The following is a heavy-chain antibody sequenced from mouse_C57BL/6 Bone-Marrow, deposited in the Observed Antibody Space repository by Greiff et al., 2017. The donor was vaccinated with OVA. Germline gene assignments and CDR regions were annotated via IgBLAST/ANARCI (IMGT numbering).Heavy chain of an antibody. CDR2: ISYDGSN. CDR3: ARGGGRAMDY. J-gene: IGHJ4*01. Sequence: EVKVEESGPGLVKPSQSLSLTCSVTGYSITSGYYWNWIRQFPGNKLEWMGYISYDGSNNYNPSLKNRISITRDTSKNQFFLKLNSVTTEDTATYDCARGGGRAMDYWGQGTSVTVSS. D-gene: IGHD3-3*01. V-gene: IGHV3-6*01. CDR1: GYSITSGYY.